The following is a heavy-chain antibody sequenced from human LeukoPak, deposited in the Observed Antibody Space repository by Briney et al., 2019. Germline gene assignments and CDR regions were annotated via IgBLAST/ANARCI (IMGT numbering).Heavy chain of an antibody. D-gene: IGHD3-22*01. V-gene: IGHV1-18*01. CDR3: ARDLATYYYDSSGYYL. Sequence: ASVKVSCKASGYTFTSYGISWVRQAPGQGLEWMGWISAYNGNTNYAQKLQGRVTMTTDTSTSTAYMELRSLRSDDTAVYYCARDLATYYYDSSGYYLWGQGTLVTVSS. CDR2: ISAYNGNT. J-gene: IGHJ5*02. CDR1: GYTFTSYG.